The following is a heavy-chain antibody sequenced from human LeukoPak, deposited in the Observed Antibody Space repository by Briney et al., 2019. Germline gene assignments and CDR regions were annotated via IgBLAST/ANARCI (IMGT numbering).Heavy chain of an antibody. J-gene: IGHJ4*02. CDR1: GYTFTGYH. V-gene: IGHV1-2*02. Sequence: ASVKVSCKASGYTFTGYHMHWVRQAPGQGLEWMGWINPNTGGTNYAQKFQGRVTMTRDTSISTAYMELSRLRSDGTAVYYCASAYDILSGYYNYFDYWGQGTLVTVSS. D-gene: IGHD3-9*01. CDR2: INPNTGGT. CDR3: ASAYDILSGYYNYFDY.